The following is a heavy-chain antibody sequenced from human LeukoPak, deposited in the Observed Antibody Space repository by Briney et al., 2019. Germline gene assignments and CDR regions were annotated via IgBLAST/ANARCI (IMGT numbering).Heavy chain of an antibody. Sequence: SETLSLTCTVSGGSISSYYWSWIRQPPGKGLEWFGYIYTSGSTNYNPSLKSRVAISVDTSKNQFSLKLSSVTAADTAVYYCARIKKVNAFDIWGQGTMVTVSS. CDR1: GGSISSYY. CDR3: ARIKKVNAFDI. CDR2: IYTSGST. D-gene: IGHD2-21*01. V-gene: IGHV4-4*09. J-gene: IGHJ3*02.